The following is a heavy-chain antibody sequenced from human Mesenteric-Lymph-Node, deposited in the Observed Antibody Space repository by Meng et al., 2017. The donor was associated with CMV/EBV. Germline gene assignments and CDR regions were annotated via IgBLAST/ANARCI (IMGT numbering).Heavy chain of an antibody. V-gene: IGHV3-7*04. CDR2: INEDGSEE. Sequence: GGSLRLSCAASGFTFSRSWMSWVRQAPEKGLEWVANINEDGSEEYYVDSMKGRFTISRDNAKNSLYLQMNSLRVEDTAVYYCARGLHYWGQGTLVTVSS. CDR3: ARGLHY. CDR1: GFTFSRSW. J-gene: IGHJ4*02.